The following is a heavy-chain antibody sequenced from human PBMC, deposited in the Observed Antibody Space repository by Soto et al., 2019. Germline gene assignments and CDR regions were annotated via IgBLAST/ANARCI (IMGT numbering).Heavy chain of an antibody. CDR2: IYYSGST. CDR1: GGSISTYY. D-gene: IGHD6-13*01. V-gene: IGHV4-59*01. CDR3: ARGIAAAGGDAFDI. Sequence: QVQLQESGPGLVKPSETLSLTCSVSGGSISTYYWSWIRQPPGKGLEWIGHIYYSGSTNYNPSLKSRVTISVDTSKNQFSLKLRSVTAADTAVYYCARGIAAAGGDAFDIWGQGTMVTVSS. J-gene: IGHJ3*02.